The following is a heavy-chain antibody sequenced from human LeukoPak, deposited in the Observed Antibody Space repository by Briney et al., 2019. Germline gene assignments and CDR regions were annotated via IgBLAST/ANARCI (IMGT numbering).Heavy chain of an antibody. Sequence: GESLKIPCKGSGYSFTSYWIGWVRQMPGKGLEWMGIIYPGDSDTRYSPSFQGQVTISADKSISTAYLQWSSLKASDTAMYYCARIGYCSGGSCYRPNYYYYYGMDVWGQGTTVTVSS. J-gene: IGHJ6*02. D-gene: IGHD2-15*01. CDR1: GYSFTSYW. CDR2: IYPGDSDT. CDR3: ARIGYCSGGSCYRPNYYYYYGMDV. V-gene: IGHV5-51*01.